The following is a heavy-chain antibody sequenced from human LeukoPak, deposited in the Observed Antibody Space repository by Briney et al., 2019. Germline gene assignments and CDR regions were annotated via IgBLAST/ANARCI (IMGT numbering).Heavy chain of an antibody. V-gene: IGHV3-7*01. CDR2: IKQDGSEK. CDR3: ARGPSIAVAEYIQH. D-gene: IGHD6-19*01. J-gene: IGHJ1*01. Sequence: SVGSLRLSCAASKFIFSNYWMTWVRQAPGKGLEWVANIKQDGSEKYYVDSVKGRFIISRDNAKNSLYLQMNSLRAEDTAVYYCARGPSIAVAEYIQHWGQGTMVTVS. CDR1: KFIFSNYW.